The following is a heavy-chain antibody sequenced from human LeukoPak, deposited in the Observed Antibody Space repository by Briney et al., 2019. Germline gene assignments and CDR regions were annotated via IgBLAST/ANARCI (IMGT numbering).Heavy chain of an antibody. D-gene: IGHD3-22*01. Sequence: SETLSLTCTVSGGSISSGGYYWSWICQHPGKGLEWIGYIYYSGSTYYNPSLKSRVTISVDTSKNQFSLKLSSVTAADTAVYYCARKSDDSSGYFLDYWGQGTLVTVSS. CDR3: ARKSDDSSGYFLDY. J-gene: IGHJ4*02. V-gene: IGHV4-31*03. CDR2: IYYSGST. CDR1: GGSISSGGYY.